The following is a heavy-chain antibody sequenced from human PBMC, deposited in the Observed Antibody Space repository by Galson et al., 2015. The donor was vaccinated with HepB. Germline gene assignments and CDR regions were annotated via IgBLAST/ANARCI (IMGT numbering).Heavy chain of an antibody. CDR3: ARPLVHNGRFYPGVGPFHI. CDR2: IYYSGRT. J-gene: IGHJ3*02. D-gene: IGHD1-26*01. CDR1: GASINSSLYY. Sequence: TLSLTCNVSGASINSSLYYWGWIRQSPGKRLEWIGSIYYSGRTYFSPSFQSRVAMSVDTSKNQVSLTLTSVTAADTAIYFCARPLVHNGRFYPGVGPFHIWGPGTMVTVS. V-gene: IGHV4-39*01.